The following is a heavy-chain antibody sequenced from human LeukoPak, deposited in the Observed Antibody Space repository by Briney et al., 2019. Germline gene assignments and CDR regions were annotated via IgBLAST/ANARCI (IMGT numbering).Heavy chain of an antibody. D-gene: IGHD2-15*01. Sequence: SETLSLTCSVSGGSISNYYWSWIRQPPGKGLEWIGYIYYSGSTGYKPSLNSRVSMSVDTSKNQYSLRLSSLTAADTAVYYCARHTPVALRSGYYYNMDVWGQGTSVTVSS. J-gene: IGHJ6*02. CDR2: IYYSGST. V-gene: IGHV4-59*08. CDR3: ARHTPVALRSGYYYNMDV. CDR1: GGSISNYY.